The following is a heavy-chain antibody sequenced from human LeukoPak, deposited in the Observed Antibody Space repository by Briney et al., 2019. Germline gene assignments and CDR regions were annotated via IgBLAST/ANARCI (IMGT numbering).Heavy chain of an antibody. CDR2: IKSKTDSRTT. CDR3: TTVGHY. J-gene: IGHJ4*02. CDR1: GFTFSNAW. Sequence: GGSLRLSCAASGFTFSNAWMSWVRQAPRKWLEWVGLIKSKTDSRTTDCTAALKCRFTIPRNDSNNKWNLQMNSRKTEDTAVYYCTTVGHYWGQGTLVTVSS. V-gene: IGHV3-15*01.